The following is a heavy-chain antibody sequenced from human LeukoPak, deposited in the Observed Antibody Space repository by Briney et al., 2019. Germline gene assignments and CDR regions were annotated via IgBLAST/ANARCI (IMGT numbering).Heavy chain of an antibody. CDR1: GGSISCGSYY. Sequence: SETLSLTCTVSGGSISCGSYYWSWIRQPAGKGLEWIGRIYTSGSTNYNPSLKSRVTISVDTSKNQFSLKLSSVTAADTAVYYCARDILPSGWSLNAFDIWGQGTMVTVSS. V-gene: IGHV4-61*02. CDR3: ARDILPSGWSLNAFDI. J-gene: IGHJ3*02. CDR2: IYTSGST. D-gene: IGHD6-19*01.